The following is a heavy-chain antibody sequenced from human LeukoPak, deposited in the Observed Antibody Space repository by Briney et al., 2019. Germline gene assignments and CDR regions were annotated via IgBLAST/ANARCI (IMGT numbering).Heavy chain of an antibody. J-gene: IGHJ4*02. CDR2: ISGSGGST. D-gene: IGHD6-19*01. Sequence: GGSLRLSCAASGFTFSSYAMSWVRRAPGKGLEWVSAISGSGGSTYYADSVKGRFTISRDNSKNTLYLQMNSLRAEDTAVYYCAKAQLRVAVAGAGDYWGQGTLVTVSS. CDR3: AKAQLRVAVAGAGDY. V-gene: IGHV3-23*01. CDR1: GFTFSSYA.